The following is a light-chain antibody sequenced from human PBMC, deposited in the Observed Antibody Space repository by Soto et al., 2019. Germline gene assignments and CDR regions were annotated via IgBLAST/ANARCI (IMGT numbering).Light chain of an antibody. CDR1: GSDIGVYDY. Sequence: QSALTQPASVSGSPGQSITISCTGSGSDIGVYDYVSWYQHHPGKAPKLIISEVSDRPSVVSNRFSGSKSGNTASLTISGLQAGDEADYYCCSYANTRTWLFGGGTKVTVL. V-gene: IGLV2-14*01. CDR2: EVS. CDR3: CSYANTRTWL. J-gene: IGLJ3*02.